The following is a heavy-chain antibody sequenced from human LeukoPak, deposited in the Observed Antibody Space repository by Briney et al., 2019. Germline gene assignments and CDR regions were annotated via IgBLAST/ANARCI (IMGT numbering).Heavy chain of an antibody. D-gene: IGHD6-13*01. CDR3: AKFAAVAGTRWFDP. J-gene: IGHJ5*02. Sequence: PGGSLRLSCAASGFTFSNAYMNWVRQAPGKGLEWVSVIYSGGNTYYADSVKGRFTISRDNPKNTLYLQMNSLRAEDTAIYFCAKFAAVAGTRWFDPWGQGTLLTVSS. V-gene: IGHV3-53*01. CDR1: GFTFSNAY. CDR2: IYSGGNT.